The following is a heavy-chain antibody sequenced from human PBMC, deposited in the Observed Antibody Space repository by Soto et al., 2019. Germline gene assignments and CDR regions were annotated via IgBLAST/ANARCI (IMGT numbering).Heavy chain of an antibody. CDR1: GFTFSNYG. D-gene: IGHD1-1*01. CDR3: ATSFRTTVGTTA. CDR2: ISSSSSTI. Sequence: EVQLVESGGGLVQPGGSLRLSCEASGFTFSNYGINWVRQAPGKGLEWVSHISSSSSTIYYAESVKGRFSISSDNAKNSLYLQMSSLRGEDTAVYYCATSFRTTVGTTAWGQGTQVTVSS. J-gene: IGHJ4*02. V-gene: IGHV3-48*01.